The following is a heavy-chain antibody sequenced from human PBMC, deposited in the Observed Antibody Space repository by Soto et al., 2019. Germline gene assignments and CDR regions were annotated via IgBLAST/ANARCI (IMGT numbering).Heavy chain of an antibody. CDR3: ARLGGSDSPHGC. CDR2: TYPSGST. D-gene: IGHD5-12*01. CDR1: GGFISSGDYH. J-gene: IGHJ4*02. V-gene: IGHV4-30-4*01. Sequence: QVQLQESGPGLVKPSQTLSLICTVSGGFISSGDYHWRWIRQPPGKGLEWIGYTYPSGSTYYTASIRIRVTISRNAAMIQFSLTLNSVTAAYSAVYCCARLGGSDSPHGCWGQGTLVTVSS.